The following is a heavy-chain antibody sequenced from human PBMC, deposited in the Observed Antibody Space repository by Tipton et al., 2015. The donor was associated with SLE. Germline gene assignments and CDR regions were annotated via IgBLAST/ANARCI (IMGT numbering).Heavy chain of an antibody. V-gene: IGHV4-38-2*01. CDR3: ARLEGDGYKWYFDY. D-gene: IGHD5-24*01. CDR2: IYHSGST. CDR1: GYSISSGYY. J-gene: IGHJ4*02. Sequence: TLSLTCAVSGYSISSGYYWGWIRQPPGKGLEWIGSIYHSGSTYYNPSLKSRVTISADTSKNQFSLKLSSVTAADTAVYYCARLEGDGYKWYFDYWGQGTLVTVST.